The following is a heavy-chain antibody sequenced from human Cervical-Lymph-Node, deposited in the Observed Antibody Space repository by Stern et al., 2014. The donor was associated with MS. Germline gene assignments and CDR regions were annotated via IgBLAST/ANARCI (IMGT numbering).Heavy chain of an antibody. CDR3: ARAFSGTSDY. Sequence: EVQLLESGGGLVKPGGSLRLSCAASGFTFSTWSMNWVRQAPGKGLEWVSSISSTGSYIYYADSVKGRFTSSRDNAKNSLYLQMNNLRAEDSAVYYCARAFSGTSDYWGQGTLVTVSS. D-gene: IGHD3-10*01. CDR1: GFTFSTWS. CDR2: ISSTGSYI. J-gene: IGHJ4*02. V-gene: IGHV3-21*01.